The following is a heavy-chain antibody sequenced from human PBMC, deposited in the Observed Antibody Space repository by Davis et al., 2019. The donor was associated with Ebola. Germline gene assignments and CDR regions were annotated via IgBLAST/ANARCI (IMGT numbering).Heavy chain of an antibody. CDR1: GFTFMDSA. CDR2: VSWNSGTK. D-gene: IGHD3-16*01. V-gene: IGHV3-9*01. J-gene: IGHJ4*02. CDR3: TQNGGDY. Sequence: SLKISCTASGFTFMDSAMHWVRQVPGKGLEWVSGVSWNSGTKDYVDSVKGRFTISRDNAKNSLYLQMNSLRAEDTAVYYCTQNGGDYWGQGTLVTVSS.